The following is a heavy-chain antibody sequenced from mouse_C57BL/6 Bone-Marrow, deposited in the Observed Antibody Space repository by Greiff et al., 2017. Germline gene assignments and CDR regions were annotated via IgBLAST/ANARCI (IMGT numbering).Heavy chain of an antibody. V-gene: IGHV1-81*01. J-gene: IGHJ2*01. CDR1: GYTFTSYG. Sequence: QVQLQQSGAELARPGASVKLSCKASGYTFTSYGISWVKQRTGQGLEWIGEIYPRSGNTYYNEKFKGKATLTADKSSSTAYMELRSLTSEDSAVYFCARSRGYDGYPYFDYWGQGTTLTVSS. D-gene: IGHD2-3*01. CDR3: ARSRGYDGYPYFDY. CDR2: IYPRSGNT.